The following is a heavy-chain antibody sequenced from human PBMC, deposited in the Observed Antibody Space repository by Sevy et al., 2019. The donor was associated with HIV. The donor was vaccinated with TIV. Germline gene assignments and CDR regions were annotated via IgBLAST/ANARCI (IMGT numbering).Heavy chain of an antibody. CDR2: ISSDGSNK. D-gene: IGHD2-2*01. J-gene: IGHJ5*02. CDR3: AREGVVPAAMSQWSNWFDP. V-gene: IGHV3-30-3*01. Sequence: GGSLRLSCAASGFTFSSYAMHWVRQAPGKGLEWVAVISSDGSNKYYADSVKGRFTISRDNSKNTLYLQMNSLRAEDTAVYYCAREGVVPAAMSQWSNWFDPWGQGTLVTVSS. CDR1: GFTFSSYA.